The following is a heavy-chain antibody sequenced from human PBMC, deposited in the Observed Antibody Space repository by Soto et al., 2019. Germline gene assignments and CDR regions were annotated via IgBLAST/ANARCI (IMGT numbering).Heavy chain of an antibody. CDR3: TRLEKGYYYYMDV. CDR2: IRSKAYGGTT. CDR1: GFTFGDYA. J-gene: IGHJ6*03. Sequence: PGGSLRLSCTASGFTFGDYAMSWFRQAPGKGLEWVGFIRSKAYGGTTEYAASVKGRFTISRDDSKSIAYLQMNSLKTEDTAVYXCTRLEKGYYYYMDVWGKGTTVTVSS. V-gene: IGHV3-49*03.